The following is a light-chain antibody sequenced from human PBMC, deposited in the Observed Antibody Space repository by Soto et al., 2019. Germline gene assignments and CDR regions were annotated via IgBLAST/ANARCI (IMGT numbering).Light chain of an antibody. J-gene: IGKJ4*01. CDR2: DAS. V-gene: IGKV3-11*01. Sequence: EIVLTQSPATLSLSPGERATLSCRASQSVSSYLAWYQQKPGQAPRLLIYDASNRATGIPARFSGSVSGTDFTLTIGSLEPEDFAVYYCQRRSYWPRLSCGGGPKVEIK. CDR3: QRRSYWPRLS. CDR1: QSVSSY.